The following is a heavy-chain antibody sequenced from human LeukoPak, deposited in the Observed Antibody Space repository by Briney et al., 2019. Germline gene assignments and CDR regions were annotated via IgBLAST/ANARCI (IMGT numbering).Heavy chain of an antibody. CDR1: GYSFTSYW. V-gene: IGHV5-10-1*01. CDR3: ASIDFWSGYGYYYYGMDV. J-gene: IGHJ6*02. D-gene: IGHD3-3*01. CDR2: IDPSDSYT. Sequence: GEYLKISCKGSGYSFTSYWISWVRQMPGKGLEWMGRIDPSDSYTNYSPSFQGHVTISADKSISTAYLQWSSLKASDTAMYYCASIDFWSGYGYYYYGMDVWGQGTTVTVSS.